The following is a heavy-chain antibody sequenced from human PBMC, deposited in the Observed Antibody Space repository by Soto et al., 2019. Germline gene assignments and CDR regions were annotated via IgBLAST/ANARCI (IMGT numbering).Heavy chain of an antibody. CDR3: ALRSRGYAYYFDQ. Sequence: QITLKESGPALVRPTQTLTLTCSFSGFSLTTRGVAVGWIRQPPGKALEWLALIFWDDDKWYSPSLRSRLTITEDTSKNQVVLTMTNMDTVDTATYYCALRSRGYAYYFDQWGQGTLLTVSS. CDR1: GFSLTTRGVA. J-gene: IGHJ4*02. V-gene: IGHV2-5*02. CDR2: IFWDDDK. D-gene: IGHD5-12*01.